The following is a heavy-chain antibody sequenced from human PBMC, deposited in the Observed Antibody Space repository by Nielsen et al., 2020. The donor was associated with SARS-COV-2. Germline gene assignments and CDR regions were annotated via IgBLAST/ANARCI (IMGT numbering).Heavy chain of an antibody. CDR1: GFTFSTFA. J-gene: IGHJ4*02. CDR3: AREGRNLPLDY. CDR2: ISHDGNTL. V-gene: IGHV3-30*04. Sequence: GESLKISCAASGFTFSTFAMHWVRQAPGKGLEWVAIISHDGNTLYNVGSVKGRFTISRDNGKNSLYLQMNSLRVEDTAVYYCAREGRNLPLDYWGQGTLVTVSS.